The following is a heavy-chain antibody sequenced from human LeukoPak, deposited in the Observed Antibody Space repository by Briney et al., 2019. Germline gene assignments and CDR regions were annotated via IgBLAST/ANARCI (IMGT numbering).Heavy chain of an antibody. J-gene: IGHJ4*02. V-gene: IGHV3-23*01. CDR1: GFTFSSYA. CDR3: AREYERPKSRLSIHLFDY. Sequence: PGGSLRLSCAASGFTFSSYAMSWVRQAPGKGLEWVSAISGSGTATYYADSVKGRFTISRDNSKNTLYLQMNSLRAEDTAVYYCAREYERPKSRLSIHLFDYWGQGTLVTVSS. D-gene: IGHD1-1*01. CDR2: ISGSGTAT.